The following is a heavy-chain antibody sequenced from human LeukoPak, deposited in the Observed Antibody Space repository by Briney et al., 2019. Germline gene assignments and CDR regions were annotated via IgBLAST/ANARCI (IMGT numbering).Heavy chain of an antibody. CDR1: GYTFTSYG. J-gene: IGHJ6*03. Sequence: ASVKVSCKASGYTFTSYGISWVRQAPGQGLEWMGWISAYNGNTNYAQKLQGRVTMTTESSTSTAYMELRSLRSDDTAVYYCARGPRLHYYYYMDVWGKGPRSPSP. CDR3: ARGPRLHYYYYMDV. CDR2: ISAYNGNT. V-gene: IGHV1-18*01. D-gene: IGHD2-21*02.